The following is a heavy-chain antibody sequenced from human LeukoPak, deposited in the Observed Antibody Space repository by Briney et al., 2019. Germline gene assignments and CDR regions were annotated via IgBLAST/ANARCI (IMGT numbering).Heavy chain of an antibody. Sequence: GGSLRLSCAASGFTFISYEMNWVRPPPGKGLEWVSYISSSGSTIYYADSVKGRFTISRDNAKNSLYLQMNSLRAEDTAVYYCARGEYYYDSSGYSYFDYWGQGTLVTVSS. CDR1: GFTFISYE. CDR2: ISSSGSTI. D-gene: IGHD3-22*01. CDR3: ARGEYYYDSSGYSYFDY. V-gene: IGHV3-48*03. J-gene: IGHJ4*02.